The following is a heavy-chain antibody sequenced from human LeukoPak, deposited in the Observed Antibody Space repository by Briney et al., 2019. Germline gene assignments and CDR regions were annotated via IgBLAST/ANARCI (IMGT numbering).Heavy chain of an antibody. CDR1: GFTFSSYG. V-gene: IGHV3-30*18. CDR3: AKLIVVVPAATESNFDY. D-gene: IGHD2-2*01. J-gene: IGHJ4*02. CDR2: ISYDGSNK. Sequence: GGSLRLSCAASGFTFSSYGMHWVRRAPGKGLEWVAVISYDGSNKYYADSVKGRFTISRDNSKNTLYLQMNSLRAEDTAVYYCAKLIVVVPAATESNFDYWGQGTLVTVSS.